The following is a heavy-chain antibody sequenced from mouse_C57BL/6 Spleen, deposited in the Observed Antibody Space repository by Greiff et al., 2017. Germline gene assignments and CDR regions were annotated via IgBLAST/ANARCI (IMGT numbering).Heavy chain of an antibody. CDR2: ISSGSSTI. CDR3: ARSELLLLRFDY. CDR1: GFTFSDYG. V-gene: IGHV5-17*01. Sequence: EVKLEEPGGGLVKPGGSLKLSCAASGFTFSDYGMHWVRQAPEKGLEWVAYISSGSSTIYYADTVKGRFTISRDNAKNTLFLRMTSLRSEDTAMYYCARSELLLLRFDYWGQGTSVTVAS. J-gene: IGHJ4*01. D-gene: IGHD1-1*01.